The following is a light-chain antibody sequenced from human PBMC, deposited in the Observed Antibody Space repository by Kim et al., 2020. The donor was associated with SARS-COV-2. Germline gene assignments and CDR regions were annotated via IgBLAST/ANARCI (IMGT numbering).Light chain of an antibody. Sequence: ASAGDRVTITCRASQGIRNWLAWYQQKPGKAPKLLIHDATRLESGVPSRFSCSGSGTDFTLTISSLRPEDSATYYCQQINSVPLTFGGGTKVDIK. CDR3: QQINSVPLT. J-gene: IGKJ4*01. CDR2: DAT. V-gene: IGKV1-12*01. CDR1: QGIRNW.